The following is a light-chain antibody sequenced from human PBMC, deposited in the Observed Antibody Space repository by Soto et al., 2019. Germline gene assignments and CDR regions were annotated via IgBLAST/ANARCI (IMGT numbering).Light chain of an antibody. CDR3: AAWDDSLNGYV. Sequence: QSVLTQPPSASGTPGQRVTIPCSGSSSKIGSNTVNWYQQLPGTAPKLLIYSNNQRTSGVPDRFSGSKSGTSASLAISGLQSEDEADYYCAAWDDSLNGYVFGTGTKVTVL. CDR1: SSKIGSNT. CDR2: SNN. V-gene: IGLV1-44*01. J-gene: IGLJ1*01.